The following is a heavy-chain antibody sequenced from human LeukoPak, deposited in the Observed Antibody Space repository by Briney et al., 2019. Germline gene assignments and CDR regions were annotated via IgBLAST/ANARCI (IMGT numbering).Heavy chain of an antibody. CDR2: INPNSGDA. V-gene: IGHV1-2*02. Sequence: ASVKVSCKASGYTFTGYFIHWVRQAPGQGPEWMGWINPNSGDANYIQNFQGRVTMTRDTSISTAYMELSRLRSDDTAIYYCSFGAGNYRFDYWGQGTLVTVSS. CDR3: SFGAGNYRFDY. CDR1: GYTFTGYF. D-gene: IGHD3-10*01. J-gene: IGHJ4*02.